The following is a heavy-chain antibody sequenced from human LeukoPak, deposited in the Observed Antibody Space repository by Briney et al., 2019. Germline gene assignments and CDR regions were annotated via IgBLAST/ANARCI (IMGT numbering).Heavy chain of an antibody. D-gene: IGHD3-9*01. Sequence: PSETLSLTCTVSGGSISSYYWSWIRQPAGKGLEWIGRIYTSGSTNYNPSLKSRVTMSVDTSKNQFSLKLSSVTAADTAVYYCARVNYDILTGYPETTYYFDYWGQGTLVTVSS. J-gene: IGHJ4*02. CDR2: IYTSGST. V-gene: IGHV4-4*07. CDR3: ARVNYDILTGYPETTYYFDY. CDR1: GGSISSYY.